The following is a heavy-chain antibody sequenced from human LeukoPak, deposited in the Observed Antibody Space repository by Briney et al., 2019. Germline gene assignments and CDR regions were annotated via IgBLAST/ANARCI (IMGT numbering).Heavy chain of an antibody. CDR3: ARRGGCSSDWFDP. CDR2: INHSGST. V-gene: IGHV4-34*01. CDR1: GGSFSGYY. J-gene: IGHJ5*02. D-gene: IGHD2-15*01. Sequence: SETLSLTCAVYGGSFSGYYWSWIRQPPGKGLEWIGEINHSGSTNYNPSLKSRVTISVDTSKNQFSLKLSSVTAADTAVYYCARRGGCSSDWFDPWGQGTLVTVSS.